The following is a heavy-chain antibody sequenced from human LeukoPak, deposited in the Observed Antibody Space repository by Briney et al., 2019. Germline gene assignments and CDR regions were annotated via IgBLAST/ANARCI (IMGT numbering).Heavy chain of an antibody. D-gene: IGHD6-6*01. CDR3: AREEGSSFDY. Sequence: SETLSLTCTVSGYSISSGYYWGWIRQPPGKGLEWIGSIYHSGSTYYNPSLKSRVTISVDTSKNQFSLKLSSVTAADTAVYYCAREEGSSFDYWGQGTLVIVSS. J-gene: IGHJ4*02. CDR2: IYHSGST. V-gene: IGHV4-38-2*02. CDR1: GYSISSGYY.